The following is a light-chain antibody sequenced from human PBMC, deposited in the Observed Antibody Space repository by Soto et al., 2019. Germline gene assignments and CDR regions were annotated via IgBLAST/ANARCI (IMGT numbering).Light chain of an antibody. V-gene: IGKV1-33*01. CDR1: QDISNY. CDR2: DAS. J-gene: IGKJ2*01. Sequence: DIQMTQSPSSLSASVGDRVTITCQASQDISNYLNWYQQKPGKAPKLLIYDASNLETGVPSRFSGSGSGTDFTFTISSLQPDDIATYYCQQYDNLPYTFGLRTKLEIK. CDR3: QQYDNLPYT.